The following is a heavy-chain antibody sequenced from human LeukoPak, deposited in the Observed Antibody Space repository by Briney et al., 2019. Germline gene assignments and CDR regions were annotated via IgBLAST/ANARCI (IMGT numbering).Heavy chain of an antibody. D-gene: IGHD1-26*01. Sequence: PSETLSLTCGVYDGSFSSYYWSWIRQPPGKGLEWIGEINHSGSTNYNPSLKSRVTISVDTSKNQFSLKLSSVTAADTTVYYCAIGGSYLGYFDYWGQGTLVTVSS. CDR3: AIGGSYLGYFDY. CDR1: DGSFSSYY. V-gene: IGHV4-34*01. CDR2: INHSGST. J-gene: IGHJ4*02.